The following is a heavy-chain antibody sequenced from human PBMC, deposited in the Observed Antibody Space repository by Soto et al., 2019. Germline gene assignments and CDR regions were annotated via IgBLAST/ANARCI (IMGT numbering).Heavy chain of an antibody. J-gene: IGHJ3*02. Sequence: GGSLRLSCAASGFTFDDYTMHWVRQAPGKGLEWVSLISWDGGSTYYADSWKGRFTISRDNSKNSLYLQMNSLRTEDTALYYCAKDSARWTSSDAFDIWGQGTMVTVSS. CDR2: ISWDGGST. CDR1: GFTFDDYT. V-gene: IGHV3-43*01. CDR3: AKDSARWTSSDAFDI. D-gene: IGHD2-15*01.